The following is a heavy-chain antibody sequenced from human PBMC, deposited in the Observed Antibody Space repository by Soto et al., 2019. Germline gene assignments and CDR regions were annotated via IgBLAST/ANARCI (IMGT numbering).Heavy chain of an antibody. CDR2: IVVGSGNT. CDR3: AAANWYALLRYYYYGMDV. Sequence: SVKVSCKASGFTFTSSAVQWVRQARGQRLEWIGWIVVGSGNTNYAQKFQERVTITRDMSTSTAYMELSSLRSEDTAVYYCAAANWYALLRYYYYGMDVWGQGTTVTVSS. D-gene: IGHD1-1*01. V-gene: IGHV1-58*01. CDR1: GFTFTSSA. J-gene: IGHJ6*02.